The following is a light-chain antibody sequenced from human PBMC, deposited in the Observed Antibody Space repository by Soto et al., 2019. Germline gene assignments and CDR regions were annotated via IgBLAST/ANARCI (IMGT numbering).Light chain of an antibody. CDR2: AAS. J-gene: IGKJ1*01. CDR1: QTITNY. Sequence: DIQMTQSPSSLSASVGGRVTIACRASQTITNYLNWYQQKPGKAPKLLIYAASSLQSGVPSRFSGSGSGTDFTLTISSLQPEDFASYYCQQSYSIPWTFGKGTKVYIK. CDR3: QQSYSIPWT. V-gene: IGKV1-39*01.